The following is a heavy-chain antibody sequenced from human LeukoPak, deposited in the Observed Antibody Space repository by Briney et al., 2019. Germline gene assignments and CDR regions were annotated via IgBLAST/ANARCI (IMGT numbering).Heavy chain of an antibody. Sequence: PSETLSLTCIVSGGSISNYYWNWIRQPPGKGLEWIGYIYYSGSTNYNPSLKSRVTISLDTSKNHFSLKLNSVTAADTAVYFCAGAIAANDIPYYYYHMDVWGKGTTVTVSS. D-gene: IGHD6-25*01. CDR2: IYYSGST. CDR3: AGAIAANDIPYYYYHMDV. V-gene: IGHV4-59*01. CDR1: GGSISNYY. J-gene: IGHJ6*03.